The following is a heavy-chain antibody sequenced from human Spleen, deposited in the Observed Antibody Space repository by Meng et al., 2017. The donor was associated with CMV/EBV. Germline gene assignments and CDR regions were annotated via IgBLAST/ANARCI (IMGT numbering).Heavy chain of an antibody. CDR1: GDSISSSSYF. J-gene: IGHJ3*02. Sequence: SETLSLTCTVSGDSISSSSYFWGWIRQPPGKGLEWIGSIYYSGSTSYNPSLESRVTISVDTSKNQFSLNLESVTAADTAVYYCARDAATSVWGNSRYNAFDMWGQGTMVTVSS. CDR3: ARDAATSVWGNSRYNAFDM. CDR2: IYYSGST. D-gene: IGHD3-16*02. V-gene: IGHV4-39*07.